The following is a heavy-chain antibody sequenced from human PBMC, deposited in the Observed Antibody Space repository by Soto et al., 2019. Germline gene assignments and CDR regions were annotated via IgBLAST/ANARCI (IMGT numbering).Heavy chain of an antibody. CDR2: IYYSGST. V-gene: IGHV4-31*03. CDR1: GGSISSGGYY. J-gene: IGHJ5*02. Sequence: SETLSLTCTVSGGSISSGGYYWSWIRQHPGKGLEWIGYIYYSGSTYYNPSLKSRVTISVDKSKNQLSLKMSSVTEADKAVYYCARDDRKYSYGTNWFDPWGQGNMVTVYS. D-gene: IGHD5-18*01. CDR3: ARDDRKYSYGTNWFDP.